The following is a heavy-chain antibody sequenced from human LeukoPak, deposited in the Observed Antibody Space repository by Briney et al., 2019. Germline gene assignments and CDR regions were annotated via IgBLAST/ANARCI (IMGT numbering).Heavy chain of an antibody. CDR2: IYSGGST. V-gene: IGHV3-53*01. CDR1: GFTVISNY. D-gene: IGHD6-19*01. Sequence: GGSLRLSCAASGFTVISNYMSWVRQAPGKGLEWVSVIYSGGSTNYADSVQGRFTISRDNSKNTLYLQMNSLRVEDTAIYYCARDDSRVAGTDYWGQGTLVTVSS. J-gene: IGHJ4*02. CDR3: ARDDSRVAGTDY.